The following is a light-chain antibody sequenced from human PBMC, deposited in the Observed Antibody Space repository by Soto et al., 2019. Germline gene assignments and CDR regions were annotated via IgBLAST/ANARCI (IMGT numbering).Light chain of an antibody. CDR1: QDMSNY. J-gene: IGKJ4*01. CDR3: QQYDNLPLT. Sequence: DIQMTQSPSSLSASVGDRVTITCQASQDMSNYLTWYQQKPGKAPTLLIYDASTLETGVPSRFSGSGSGTDFTFTISSLQPEDIATYYCQQYDNLPLTFGGGTKVEIK. V-gene: IGKV1-33*01. CDR2: DAS.